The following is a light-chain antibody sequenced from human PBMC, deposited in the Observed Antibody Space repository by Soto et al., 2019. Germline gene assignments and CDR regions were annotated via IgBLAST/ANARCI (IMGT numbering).Light chain of an antibody. J-gene: IGLJ2*01. V-gene: IGLV1-40*01. Sequence: QLVLTQPPSVSGAPGQRVTISCTGSSSNIGAGYDVHWYQQLPGTAPKLLIYGNSNRPSGVPDRFSGSKSGTSASLAITGLQAEDEADYYCQSYDSSLSGLEVVFGGGTKLTVL. CDR3: QSYDSSLSGLEVV. CDR1: SSNIGAGYD. CDR2: GNS.